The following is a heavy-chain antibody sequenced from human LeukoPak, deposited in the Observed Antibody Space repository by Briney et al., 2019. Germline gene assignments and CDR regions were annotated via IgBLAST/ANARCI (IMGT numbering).Heavy chain of an antibody. V-gene: IGHV1-69*13. J-gene: IGHJ3*02. CDR3: ARRLLGYCSGGSCYSDAFDI. D-gene: IGHD2-15*01. CDR1: GGTFSSYA. Sequence: ASVKVSCKASGGTFSSYAISWVRQAPGQGLEWMGGIIPIFGTANYAQKSQGRVTITADESTSTAYMELSSLRSEDTAVYYCARRLLGYCSGGSCYSDAFDIWGQGTMVTVSS. CDR2: IIPIFGTA.